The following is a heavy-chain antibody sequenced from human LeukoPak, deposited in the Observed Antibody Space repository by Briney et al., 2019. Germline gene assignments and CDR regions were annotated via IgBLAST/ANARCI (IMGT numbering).Heavy chain of an antibody. V-gene: IGHV4-34*01. D-gene: IGHD3-10*01. Sequence: SETLSLTCAVYGGSFSGYYWSWIRQPPGKGLEWIGEINHSGSTNYNPSLKSRVTISVDTSKNQFSLKLSSVTAADTAVYYCARELLWFGEQSTGFDPWGQGTLVTVSS. CDR1: GGSFSGYY. CDR2: INHSGST. CDR3: ARELLWFGEQSTGFDP. J-gene: IGHJ5*02.